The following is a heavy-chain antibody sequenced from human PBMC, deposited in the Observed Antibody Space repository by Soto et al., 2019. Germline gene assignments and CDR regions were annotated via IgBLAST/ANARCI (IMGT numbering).Heavy chain of an antibody. Sequence: ASVKVSCKASGYTFTGYYMHWVRQAPGQGLEWMGWINPNSGGTNYAQKFQGWVTMTRDTSISTAYMELSRLRSDDTAVYYCARFITGTKYYFDYCGQGTLVTVSS. D-gene: IGHD1-20*01. V-gene: IGHV1-2*04. J-gene: IGHJ4*02. CDR3: ARFITGTKYYFDY. CDR2: INPNSGGT. CDR1: GYTFTGYY.